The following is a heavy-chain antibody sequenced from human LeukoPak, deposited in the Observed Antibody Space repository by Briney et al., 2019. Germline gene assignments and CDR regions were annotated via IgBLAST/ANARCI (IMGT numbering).Heavy chain of an antibody. Sequence: GGSLRLSCAASGFTFSSYGTHWVRQAPGKGLEWVAVISYDGSNKYYADSVKGRFTISRDNSKNTLYLQMNSLRAEDTAVYYCAKDDYDSSGYYYRYWGQGTLVTVSS. D-gene: IGHD3-22*01. J-gene: IGHJ4*02. CDR3: AKDDYDSSGYYYRY. CDR1: GFTFSSYG. CDR2: ISYDGSNK. V-gene: IGHV3-30*18.